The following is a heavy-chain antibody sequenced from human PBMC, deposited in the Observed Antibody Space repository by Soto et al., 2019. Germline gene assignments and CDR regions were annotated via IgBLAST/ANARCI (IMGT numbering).Heavy chain of an antibody. CDR3: ARDSGGRWLQLPDYGMDV. V-gene: IGHV5-51*01. J-gene: IGHJ6*02. CDR2: IYPGDSDT. CDR1: GYRFSSYW. D-gene: IGHD5-12*01. Sequence: GESLKISCKGSGYRFSSYWIAWVRQMPGKGLEWMGIIYPGDSDTRYSPSFEGQVTISADKSNSTAYMELRSLRSDDTAVYYCARDSGGRWLQLPDYGMDVWGQGTTVTVSS.